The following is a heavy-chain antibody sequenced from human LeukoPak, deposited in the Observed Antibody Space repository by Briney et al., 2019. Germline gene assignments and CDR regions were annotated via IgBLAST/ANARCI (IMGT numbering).Heavy chain of an antibody. CDR3: AKMYSSGYWDY. J-gene: IGHJ4*02. D-gene: IGHD6-19*01. V-gene: IGHV3-11*01. Sequence: GGSLRLSCAASGFTFSDYYMSWIRQAPGKGLEWVSYISSSGSTMYYADSVKGRFTISRDNAKNSLYLQMNSLRAEDTAVYYCAKMYSSGYWDYWGQGTLVTVSS. CDR1: GFTFSDYY. CDR2: ISSSGSTM.